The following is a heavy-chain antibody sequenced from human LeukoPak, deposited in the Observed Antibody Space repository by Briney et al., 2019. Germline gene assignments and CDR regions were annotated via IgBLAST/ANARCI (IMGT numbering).Heavy chain of an antibody. CDR1: GGSISNGDYY. J-gene: IGHJ4*02. Sequence: SQTLCLTCTVSGGSISNGDYYRSWIRQPPGKGLEWIGYIYYSGSTYYNPSLKSRVTISVDTSKNQFSLKLSSVTAADTAVYYCAREGSRSHDYWGQGTLVTGSS. V-gene: IGHV4-30-4*01. D-gene: IGHD3-10*01. CDR2: IYYSGST. CDR3: AREGSRSHDY.